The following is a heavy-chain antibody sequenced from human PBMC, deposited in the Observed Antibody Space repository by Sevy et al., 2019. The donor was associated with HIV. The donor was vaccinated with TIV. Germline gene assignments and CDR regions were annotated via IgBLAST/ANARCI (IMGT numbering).Heavy chain of an antibody. CDR2: ISDYNGNT. D-gene: IGHD6-13*01. V-gene: IGHV1-18*01. CDR3: AREGIAAAGTYYFDH. Sequence: ASVKVSCKASGYTFTSYGISWVRQAPGQGLEWMGWISDYNGNTNYAQKLQGRVTMTTDTSTSTAYMELRSLRSDDTAVYYCAREGIAAAGTYYFDHWGQGTLVTVSS. CDR1: GYTFTSYG. J-gene: IGHJ4*02.